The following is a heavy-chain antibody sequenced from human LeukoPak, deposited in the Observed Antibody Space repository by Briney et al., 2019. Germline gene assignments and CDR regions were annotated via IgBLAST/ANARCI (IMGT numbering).Heavy chain of an antibody. CDR2: ISSNSRTV. Sequence: GGSLRLSCAVSGFTFSYYGMNWVRQAPGKGLEWVSYISSNSRTVEYADSVKGRFTISRDNAKNSLYLQMNTLRAEDTAVYCCARGGAARPDYWGRGMLVSVSS. J-gene: IGHJ4*02. D-gene: IGHD6-6*01. CDR3: ARGGAARPDY. CDR1: GFTFSYYG. V-gene: IGHV3-48*01.